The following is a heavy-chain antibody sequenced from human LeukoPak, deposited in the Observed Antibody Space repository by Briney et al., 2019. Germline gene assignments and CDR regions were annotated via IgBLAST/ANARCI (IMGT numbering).Heavy chain of an antibody. Sequence: GGSLRLSCAASGFTFSSYYMAWVRQAPGKGLEWVANIKQDASEKFYVDSVEGRFTISRDNAKNSLYLQMNSLRAEDTAVYYCARGGIAADAFDIWGQGTMVTVSS. CDR3: ARGGIAADAFDI. CDR1: GFTFSSYY. CDR2: IKQDASEK. J-gene: IGHJ3*02. D-gene: IGHD6-13*01. V-gene: IGHV3-7*01.